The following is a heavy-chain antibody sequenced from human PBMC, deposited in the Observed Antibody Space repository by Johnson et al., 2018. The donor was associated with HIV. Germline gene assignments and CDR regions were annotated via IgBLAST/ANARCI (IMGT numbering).Heavy chain of an antibody. D-gene: IGHD3-10*01. V-gene: IGHV3-11*04. Sequence: QVQLVESGGGLVQPGGSLRLSCAASGFTFSDYYMSWIRQAPGKGLEWISYISSSGSTIYYADSVKGRFTISRDNAKNSVDLQMNSLRVDDTAVYYCVRDDGISGDAFDMWGQGTMVTVSS. CDR1: GFTFSDYY. J-gene: IGHJ3*02. CDR3: VRDDGISGDAFDM. CDR2: ISSSGSTI.